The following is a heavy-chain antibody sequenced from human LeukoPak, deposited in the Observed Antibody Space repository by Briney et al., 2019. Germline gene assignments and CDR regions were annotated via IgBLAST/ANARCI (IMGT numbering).Heavy chain of an antibody. Sequence: SETLSLTCTVSGGSISSSYWGWIRQPPAKGLEWIGYISYSGSTKYNPSLKSRVTLSVDTSKNQFSLKVNSVTAADTAVYYCARRGVEMAPVRPDNWFDPWGQGTLVTVSS. V-gene: IGHV4-59*08. CDR3: ARRGVEMAPVRPDNWFDP. CDR2: ISYSGST. CDR1: GGSISSSY. J-gene: IGHJ5*02. D-gene: IGHD5-24*01.